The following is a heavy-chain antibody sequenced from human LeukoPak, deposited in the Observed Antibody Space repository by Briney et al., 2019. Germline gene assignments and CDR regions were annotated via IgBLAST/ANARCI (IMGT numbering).Heavy chain of an antibody. CDR3: ARDPVDGYSHYDF. D-gene: IGHD5-24*01. V-gene: IGHV1-2*02. CDR2: IGLNSDGI. Sequence: ASVKVSCKASGYTLTDHHLIWVRKAPGQGLEWMGWIGLNSDGIRYAQEFQGRVSMTRNTSINTAYMELTSLTSDDTAIYYCARDPVDGYSHYDFWGQGTLVTVSS. J-gene: IGHJ4*02. CDR1: GYTLTDHH.